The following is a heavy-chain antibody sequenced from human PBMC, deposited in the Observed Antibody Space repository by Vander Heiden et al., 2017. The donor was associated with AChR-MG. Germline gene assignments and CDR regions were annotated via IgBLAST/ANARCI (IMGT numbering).Heavy chain of an antibody. CDR2: ISGSGGSK. CDR3: AKAGAAYCGGDCDFDY. J-gene: IGHJ4*02. D-gene: IGHD2-21*02. V-gene: IGHV3-23*01. CDR1: GFTFSSYA. Sequence: EVQLSESGGGLVQPGGSLRLSCAASGFTFSSYAMGWVRQAPGKGVEWVSAISGSGGSKYYADSVKGRFTISRDNSKNTLYLQMNSLRAEDTAVYYCAKAGAAYCGGDCDFDYWGQGTLVTVSS.